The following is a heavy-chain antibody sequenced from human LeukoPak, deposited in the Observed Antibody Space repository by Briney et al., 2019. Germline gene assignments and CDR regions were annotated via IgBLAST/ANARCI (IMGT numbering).Heavy chain of an antibody. Sequence: SETLSLTCTVSGGSISSGGHYWSWIRQHPGKGLEWNGYIYYSGSTYYNPSLKSRVIISVDTSKNQFSLKLSSVTAADTAVYYCARSVVGSYYFDYWGQGTLVTVSS. V-gene: IGHV4-31*03. CDR2: IYYSGST. J-gene: IGHJ4*02. D-gene: IGHD1-26*01. CDR3: ARSVVGSYYFDY. CDR1: GGSISSGGHY.